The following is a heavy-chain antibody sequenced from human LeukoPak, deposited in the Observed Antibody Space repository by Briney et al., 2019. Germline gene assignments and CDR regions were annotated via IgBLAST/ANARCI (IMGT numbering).Heavy chain of an antibody. CDR2: ISAYSGDT. CDR1: GYTFTSYG. V-gene: IGHV1-18*01. J-gene: IGHJ4*02. D-gene: IGHD1-26*01. CDR3: ARASGSYLPFDY. Sequence: ASVKVSCKASGYTFTSYGISWVRQAPGQGLEWMGWISAYSGDTNYAQKFQGRATMTTDTSTSTAYMELRSLSSDDTAVYYCARASGSYLPFDYWGQGTLVTVSS.